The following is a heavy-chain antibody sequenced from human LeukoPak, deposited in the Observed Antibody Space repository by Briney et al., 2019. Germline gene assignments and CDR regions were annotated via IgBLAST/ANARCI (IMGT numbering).Heavy chain of an antibody. CDR2: IYHSGST. V-gene: IGHV4-4*02. CDR1: GGSISSSNW. CDR3: ARALSSGSYVWFDS. Sequence: SGTLSLTCAVSGGSISSSNWWGWVRQPPGRGLEWIGEIYHSGSTNYNPSLKSRVTISLDKSNNHFSLKLRSVTAADTAVYYCARALSSGSYVWFDSWGQGTLITVSS. J-gene: IGHJ5*01. D-gene: IGHD3-10*01.